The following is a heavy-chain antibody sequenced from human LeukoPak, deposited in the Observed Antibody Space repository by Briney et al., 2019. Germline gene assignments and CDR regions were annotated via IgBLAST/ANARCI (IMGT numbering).Heavy chain of an antibody. D-gene: IGHD6-13*01. CDR1: GFTFSSYS. V-gene: IGHV3-21*01. J-gene: IGHJ4*02. CDR3: AGDRVAAAGSFDY. CDR2: ISSSSSYI. Sequence: GGSLRLSCAASGFTFSSYSMNWVRQAPGKGLEWVSSISSSSSYIYYADSVKGRFTISRDNAKNSLYLQMNSLRAEDTAVYYCAGDRVAAAGSFDYWGQGTLVTVSS.